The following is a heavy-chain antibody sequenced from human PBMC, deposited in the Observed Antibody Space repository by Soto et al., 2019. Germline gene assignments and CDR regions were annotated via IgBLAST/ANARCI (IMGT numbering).Heavy chain of an antibody. CDR3: AKDRQGYCISSSCYYFH. V-gene: IGHV3-30*18. Sequence: GGSLRLSCAASGFTFNTYGMHWVRQAPGKGLEWVAIISYDGSKTNYADSVKGRFTVSRDNSKNTLYLQMNSLRAEDTAVYYCAKDRQGYCISSSCYYFHWGQGTLVTVS. CDR2: ISYDGSKT. CDR1: GFTFNTYG. J-gene: IGHJ1*01. D-gene: IGHD2-2*01.